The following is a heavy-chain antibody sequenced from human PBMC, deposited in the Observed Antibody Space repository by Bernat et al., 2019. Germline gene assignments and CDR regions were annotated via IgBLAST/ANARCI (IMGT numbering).Heavy chain of an antibody. V-gene: IGHV4-30-4*08. CDR3: ARVDPLGYCSSTSCPVFDY. CDR1: GGSISSGDFY. J-gene: IGHJ4*02. Sequence: QEQLQESGPGLVKPSQTLSLTCTVSGGSISSGDFYWSWVRQHPGKGLEWIGYIYYSGSTYYNPSLKSRVTISVDTSKNQFSLKLSSVTAADTAVYYCARVDPLGYCSSTSCPVFDYWGQGTLVTVSS. CDR2: IYYSGST. D-gene: IGHD2-2*01.